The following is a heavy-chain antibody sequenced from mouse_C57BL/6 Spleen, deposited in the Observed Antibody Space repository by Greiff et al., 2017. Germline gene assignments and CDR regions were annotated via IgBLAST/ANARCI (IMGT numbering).Heavy chain of an antibody. CDR3: ARDKTTVVHFDY. J-gene: IGHJ2*01. CDR1: GFTFSSYA. V-gene: IGHV5-4*01. Sequence: EAKVVESGGGLVKPGGSLKLSCAASGFTFSSYAMSWVRQTPEKRLEWVATISDGGSYTYYPDNVKGRFTISRDNAKNNLYLQMSHLKSEDTAMYYCARDKTTVVHFDYWGQGTTLTVSS. CDR2: ISDGGSYT. D-gene: IGHD1-1*01.